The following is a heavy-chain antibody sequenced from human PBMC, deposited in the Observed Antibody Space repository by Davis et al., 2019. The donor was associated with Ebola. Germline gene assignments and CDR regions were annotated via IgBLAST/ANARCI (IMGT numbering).Heavy chain of an antibody. V-gene: IGHV4-39*01. D-gene: IGHD1-26*01. Sequence: PSETLSLTCTVSGGSISSSDYYWGWIRQPPGKGLEWIGNIYYSGRTYYNPSLKSRVTISVDTSKNQFSLKLSSVTAADTAVYYCARHQGYGSYYYLDYWGQGTLVTVSS. CDR3: ARHQGYGSYYYLDY. CDR1: GGSISSSDYY. CDR2: IYYSGRT. J-gene: IGHJ4*02.